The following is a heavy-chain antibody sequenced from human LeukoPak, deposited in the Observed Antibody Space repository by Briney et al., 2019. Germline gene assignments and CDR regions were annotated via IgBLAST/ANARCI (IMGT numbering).Heavy chain of an antibody. CDR2: ISYDGSNK. CDR1: GFTFSSYA. Sequence: GGSLRLSCAASGFTFSSYAMHWVRQAPAQGLEWVAVISYDGSNKYYADSVTRRFTISRDNSKNTLYLQMNSLRAEDTAVYDCAKDRSRSYLNWYFDLWGRGTLVTVSS. J-gene: IGHJ2*01. V-gene: IGHV3-30*04. D-gene: IGHD1-26*01. CDR3: AKDRSRSYLNWYFDL.